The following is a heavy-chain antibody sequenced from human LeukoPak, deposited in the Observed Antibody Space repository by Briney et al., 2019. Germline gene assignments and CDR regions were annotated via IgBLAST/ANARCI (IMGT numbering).Heavy chain of an antibody. Sequence: SETLSLTCAVSGYPISSGYYWGWIRPPPGKGLEWIGSIYHSGSTYYNPSLKSRVTISVDTSKNRFSLKLSSVTAADTAVYYCARCIAAAGIEYFQHWGQGTLVTVSS. CDR3: ARCIAAAGIEYFQH. CDR2: IYHSGST. V-gene: IGHV4-38-2*01. D-gene: IGHD6-13*01. CDR1: GYPISSGYY. J-gene: IGHJ1*01.